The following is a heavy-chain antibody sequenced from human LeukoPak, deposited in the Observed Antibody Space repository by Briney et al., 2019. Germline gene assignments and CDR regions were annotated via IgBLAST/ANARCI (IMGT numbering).Heavy chain of an antibody. J-gene: IGHJ4*02. D-gene: IGHD6-13*01. CDR1: GFTVSSNY. Sequence: GGSLRLSCAASGFTVSSNYMSWVRQAPGKGLEWVSVIYSGGSTYYADSVKGRFTISRDNSKNTLYLQMNSLRAEDTAVYYCAKDSPPGYSSSWYVWGQGTLVTVSS. V-gene: IGHV3-66*02. CDR2: IYSGGST. CDR3: AKDSPPGYSSSWYV.